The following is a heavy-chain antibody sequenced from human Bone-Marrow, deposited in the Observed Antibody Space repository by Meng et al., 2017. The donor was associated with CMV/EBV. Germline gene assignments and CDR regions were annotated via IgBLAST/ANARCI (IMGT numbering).Heavy chain of an antibody. Sequence: GESLKISCAASGFTFSSYWMSWVRQAPGKGLEWVANIKQDGSEKYYVDSVKGRFIISSDNAKNSLYLQMNSLRAEDTAVYYCARLYDFWSGYSPSYYFDYWRQGTLVTVSS. J-gene: IGHJ4*02. CDR3: ARLYDFWSGYSPSYYFDY. V-gene: IGHV3-7*01. CDR2: IKQDGSEK. D-gene: IGHD3-3*01. CDR1: GFTFSSYW.